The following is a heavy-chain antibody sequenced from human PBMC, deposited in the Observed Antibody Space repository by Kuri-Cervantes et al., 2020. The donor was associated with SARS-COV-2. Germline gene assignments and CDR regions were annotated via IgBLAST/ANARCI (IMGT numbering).Heavy chain of an antibody. V-gene: IGHV3-11*04. D-gene: IGHD5/OR15-5a*01. CDR3: ARDRVYGGLRYYFDY. J-gene: IGHJ4*02. CDR2: ISSSGSTI. CDR1: GFTFSAYY. Sequence: GESLRLSCAASGFTFSAYYMSWIRQAPGKGLEWVSYISSSGSTIYYADSVKGRFTISRDNCKNTLYLQRNSLRAEDTAVYYCARDRVYGGLRYYFDYWGQGTLVTVSS.